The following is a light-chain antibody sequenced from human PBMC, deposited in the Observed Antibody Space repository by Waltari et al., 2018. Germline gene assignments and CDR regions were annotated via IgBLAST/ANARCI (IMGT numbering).Light chain of an antibody. Sequence: DIVMTQSPDSLAVSLGERATINCKSSQSVLYSSNNKNYLVWYQQKPGQPPKLLIYWASTRESGVPDRFSCSGSGTDFTLTISSLQAEDVAVYYCQQYYSTPLTFGQGTKVEIK. CDR3: QQYYSTPLT. J-gene: IGKJ1*01. V-gene: IGKV4-1*01. CDR1: QSVLYSSNNKNY. CDR2: WAS.